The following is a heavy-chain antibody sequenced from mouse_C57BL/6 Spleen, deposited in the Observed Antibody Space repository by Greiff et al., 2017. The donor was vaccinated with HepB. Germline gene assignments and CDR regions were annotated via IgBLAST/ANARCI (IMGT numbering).Heavy chain of an antibody. V-gene: IGHV5-9-1*02. CDR2: ISSGGDYI. CDR1: GFTFSSYA. J-gene: IGHJ1*03. CDR3: TRAGSFLWYFDV. Sequence: EVKLVESGEGLVKPGGSLKLSCAASGFTFSSYAMSWVRQTPEKRLEWVAYISSGGDYIYYAETVKGRLTLSRDNARNTLYRQMSSLKSGDTAMYYCTRAGSFLWYFDVWGTGTTVTVSS. D-gene: IGHD1-1*02.